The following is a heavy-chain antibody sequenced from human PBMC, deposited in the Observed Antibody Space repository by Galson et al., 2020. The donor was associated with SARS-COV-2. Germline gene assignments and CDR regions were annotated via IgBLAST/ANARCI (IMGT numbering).Heavy chain of an antibody. Sequence: ASVTVPCKVSGYTLTDLSMHWVRQAPGKGLEWMGGFDPEDGETIYAQKFQGRVTMTEDTSTDTAYMELSSLRSEDTAVYYCATDHYYYGMDVWGQGTTVTVSS. J-gene: IGHJ6*02. CDR1: GYTLTDLS. CDR3: ATDHYYYGMDV. V-gene: IGHV1-24*01. CDR2: FDPEDGET.